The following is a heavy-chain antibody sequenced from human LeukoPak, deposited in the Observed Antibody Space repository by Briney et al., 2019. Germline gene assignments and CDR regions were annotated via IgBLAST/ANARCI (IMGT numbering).Heavy chain of an antibody. V-gene: IGHV3-48*03. CDR3: ARDRYSSGWYGYFQH. Sequence: GGSLRLSCAASGFTFSSYEMNWVRQAPGKGLEGVSYISSSGSTIYYADSVKGRLTISRDNANNSLYLQMNSLRAEDTAVYYCARDRYSSGWYGYFQHWGQGTLVTVSS. J-gene: IGHJ1*01. CDR1: GFTFSSYE. D-gene: IGHD6-19*01. CDR2: ISSSGSTI.